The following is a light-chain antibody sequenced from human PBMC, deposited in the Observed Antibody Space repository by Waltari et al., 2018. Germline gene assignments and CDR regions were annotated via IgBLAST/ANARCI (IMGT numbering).Light chain of an antibody. CDR3: QQSYSIPVT. V-gene: IGKV1-39*01. CDR2: AAS. J-gene: IGKJ5*01. Sequence: DIQMTQSPSSLSASVGDRVTITRRASRSISSYLNWYQQKPGKAPKVLIYAASSLQSGVPARFSGSGSGTDFTLTISSLQPEDFATYYCQQSYSIPVTFGQGTRLEIK. CDR1: RSISSY.